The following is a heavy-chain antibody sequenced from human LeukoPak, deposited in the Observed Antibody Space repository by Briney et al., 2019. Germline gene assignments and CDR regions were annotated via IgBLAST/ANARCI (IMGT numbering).Heavy chain of an antibody. V-gene: IGHV5-51*01. CDR2: IYPGDSRT. CDR1: GYRFTSYW. J-gene: IGHJ5*02. D-gene: IGHD5-18*01. Sequence: GESLKISFQGSGYRFTSYWIGWGRPTPGKGLEWMGVIYPGDSRTRYNPSFEGQVTISADKSINTAYLQWSSLKASDTAMYYCACREFYSPWPGPWGQGTLVTVPS. CDR3: ACREFYSPWPGP.